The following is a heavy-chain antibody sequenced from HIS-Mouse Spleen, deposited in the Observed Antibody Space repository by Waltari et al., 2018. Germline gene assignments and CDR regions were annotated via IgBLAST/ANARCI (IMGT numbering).Heavy chain of an antibody. CDR2: ISWNSGSI. J-gene: IGHJ4*02. D-gene: IGHD6-13*01. V-gene: IGHV3-9*01. Sequence: EVQLVESGGGLVQPGRSLRLFCAASGLPFDDYALLWVRQAPGKGLEWVSGISWNSGSIGYADSVKGRFTISRDNAKNSLYLQMNSLRAEDTALYYCAKDRSSSWYYFDYWGQGTLVTVSS. CDR3: AKDRSSSWYYFDY. CDR1: GLPFDDYA.